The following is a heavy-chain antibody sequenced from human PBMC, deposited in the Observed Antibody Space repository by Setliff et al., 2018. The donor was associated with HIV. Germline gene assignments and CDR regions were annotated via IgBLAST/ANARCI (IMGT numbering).Heavy chain of an antibody. V-gene: IGHV3-23*01. CDR1: GLTFSSYW. J-gene: IGHJ4*02. CDR3: AKDLVYYDSSGDLDY. Sequence: GESLKISCAASGLTFSSYWMSWVRQAPGKGLEWVSSISGSGGSPYYADSVKGRFTISRDNSKNTLYLQMNSLRAEDTAVYYCAKDLVYYDSSGDLDYWGQGTLVTVSS. CDR2: ISGSGGSP. D-gene: IGHD3-22*01.